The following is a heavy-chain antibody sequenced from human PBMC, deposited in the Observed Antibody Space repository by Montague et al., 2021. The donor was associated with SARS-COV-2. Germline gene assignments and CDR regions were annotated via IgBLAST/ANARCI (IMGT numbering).Heavy chain of an antibody. V-gene: IGHV2-5*08. CDR1: GFSLSTSGMC. D-gene: IGHD6-13*01. CDR3: AHRKVLAAAWDY. Sequence: PALVKPTQTLTLTRTFSGFSLSTSGMCVGWIRQPPGKALEWLALIYWDDDKRYSPSLKSRLTITKDTSKNQVVLTMTNMDPVDTATYYCAHRKVLAAAWDYWGQGTLVTVSS. CDR2: IYWDDDK. J-gene: IGHJ4*02.